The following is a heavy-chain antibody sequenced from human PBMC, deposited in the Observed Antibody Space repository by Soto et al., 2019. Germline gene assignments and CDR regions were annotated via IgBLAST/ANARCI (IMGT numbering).Heavy chain of an antibody. D-gene: IGHD3-3*01. V-gene: IGHV1-69*13. CDR2: IIPIFGTA. Sequence: SVKVSCKASGGTFSSYAISWVRQAPGQGLEWMGGIIPIFGTANYAQKFQGRVTITADESTSTAYVELSSLRSDDTAVYYCARKYWCGYYWDYYYGMDVWGQGTTVTVSS. CDR3: ARKYWCGYYWDYYYGMDV. J-gene: IGHJ6*02. CDR1: GGTFSSYA.